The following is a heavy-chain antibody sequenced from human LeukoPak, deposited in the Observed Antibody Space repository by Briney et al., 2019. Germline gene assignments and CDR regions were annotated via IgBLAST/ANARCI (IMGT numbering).Heavy chain of an antibody. CDR2: IYSGGTT. D-gene: IGHD5-24*01. Sequence: GGSLRLSCAASGFTVSSKYMSWVRQAPGKGLEWVSLIYSGGTTYYPDSVKGRFTIFTDNSKNTVYLDMNSLRAEDTAIYYCARDRDGPDYWGQGTLVTVSS. CDR3: ARDRDGPDY. CDR1: GFTVSSKY. J-gene: IGHJ4*02. V-gene: IGHV3-66*01.